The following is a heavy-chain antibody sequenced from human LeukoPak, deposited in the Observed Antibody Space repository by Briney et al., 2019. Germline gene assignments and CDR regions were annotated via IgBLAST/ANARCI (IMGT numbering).Heavy chain of an antibody. J-gene: IGHJ4*02. V-gene: IGHV1-2*02. CDR1: EYTFTGYY. D-gene: IGHD2-15*01. CDR2: INPNSGGT. Sequence: GASVKVSCKASEYTFTGYYMHWVRQAPGQGLEWMGWINPNSGGTNYAQKFQGRVTMTRDTSISTAYMELSRLRSDDTAVYYCARLPEVVAATRRDYWGQGTLVTVSS. CDR3: ARLPEVVAATRRDY.